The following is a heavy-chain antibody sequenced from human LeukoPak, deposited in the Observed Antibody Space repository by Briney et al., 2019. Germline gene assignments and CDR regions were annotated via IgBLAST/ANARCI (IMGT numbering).Heavy chain of an antibody. V-gene: IGHV1-46*01. CDR2: INPSGGST. CDR1: GYTFIRYY. D-gene: IGHD1-26*01. CDR3: ARGIVGDSVAFDY. Sequence: ASVKVSCKASGYTFIRYYMHWVRQAPGQGLEWMGIINPSGGSTTYPQNFQDRVTVTRDTSTSTVYMELSSLRSEDTAVYYCARGIVGDSVAFDYWGQGTLVTVSA. J-gene: IGHJ4*02.